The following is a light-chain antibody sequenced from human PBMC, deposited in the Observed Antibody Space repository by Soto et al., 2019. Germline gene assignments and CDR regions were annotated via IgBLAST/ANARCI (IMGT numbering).Light chain of an antibody. CDR3: QQSYSHPT. J-gene: IGKJ1*01. CDR1: QRIATY. CDR2: IAS. V-gene: IGKV1-39*01. Sequence: QLTQSPSFLSASVGDRGTITCRASQRIATYLNWYQLNTGKAPKLLIYIASNLQGGVPSRFSGSGSGTDFTLTISSLQPEDFASYYCQQSYSHPTFGQGTKVEV.